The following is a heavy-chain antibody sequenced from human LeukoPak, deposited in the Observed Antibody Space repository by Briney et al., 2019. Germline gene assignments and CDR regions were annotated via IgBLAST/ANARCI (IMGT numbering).Heavy chain of an antibody. CDR2: ISGSGGST. CDR3: AKDTLGYCSGGSCYSTGGFDY. Sequence: GGSLRLSCAASGFTLSSYAMSWVRQAPGKGLEWVSAISGSGGSTYYADSVKGRFTISRDNSKNTLYLQMNSLRAEDTAVYYCAKDTLGYCSGGSCYSTGGFDYWGQGTLVTVSS. CDR1: GFTLSSYA. J-gene: IGHJ4*02. D-gene: IGHD2-15*01. V-gene: IGHV3-23*01.